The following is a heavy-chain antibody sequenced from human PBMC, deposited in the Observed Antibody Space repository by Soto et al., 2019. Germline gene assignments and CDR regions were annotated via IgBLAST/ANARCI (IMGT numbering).Heavy chain of an antibody. V-gene: IGHV3-7*01. J-gene: IGHJ6*02. CDR3: ARDTFKGSGSFNYYYSYGMDV. CDR1: GFTFSSYW. Sequence: EVQLVESGGGLVQPGGSLRLSCAASGFTFSSYWMSWVRQAPGKGLEWVANIKQDGSEKYYVDSVKGRFTISRDNAKNPLYMQMSSVRAEETAVYYCARDTFKGSGSFNYYYSYGMDVWGQGTTVTVSS. D-gene: IGHD3-10*01. CDR2: IKQDGSEK.